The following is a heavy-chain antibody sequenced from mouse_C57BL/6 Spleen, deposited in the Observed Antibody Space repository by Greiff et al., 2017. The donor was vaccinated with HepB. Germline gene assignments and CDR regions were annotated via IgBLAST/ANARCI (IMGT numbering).Heavy chain of an antibody. Sequence: VQLQQPGAELVKPGASVKLSCKASGYTFTSYWMHWVKQRPGQGLEWIGMIHPNSGSTNYNEKFKSKATLTVDKSSSTDYMQLSSLTSEDSAVYYCARWDYHDYWGQGTTLTVSS. J-gene: IGHJ2*01. D-gene: IGHD2-4*01. CDR1: GYTFTSYW. CDR2: IHPNSGST. V-gene: IGHV1-64*01. CDR3: ARWDYHDY.